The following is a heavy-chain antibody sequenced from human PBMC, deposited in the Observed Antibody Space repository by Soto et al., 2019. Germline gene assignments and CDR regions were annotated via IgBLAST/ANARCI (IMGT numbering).Heavy chain of an antibody. CDR2: ISAYNVNT. CDR3: ARERAEYAFDI. J-gene: IGHJ3*02. Sequence: ASVKVSCKVSGYTLTELSRHWARQAPGKGLEWMGWISAYNVNTNYAQKLQGRVTMTTDTSTSTAYMELRSLRSDYTAVYYCARERAEYAFDIWGHGTMVSPSS. CDR1: GYTLTELS. V-gene: IGHV1-18*01.